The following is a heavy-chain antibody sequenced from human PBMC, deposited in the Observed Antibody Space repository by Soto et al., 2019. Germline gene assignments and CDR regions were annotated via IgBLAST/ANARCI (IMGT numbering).Heavy chain of an antibody. Sequence: QLQLQESGPGLVKPSETLSLTCTVSGGSISGSSYYWGWIRQPPGKGLEWIGSIYYSGSTYYNPSLKSPVTLFVDTSKNQFSLRLNSVTAADTAVYFCARHEYYYESNGAIWYFDLWGRGTPVTVSS. CDR3: ARHEYYYESNGAIWYFDL. V-gene: IGHV4-39*01. J-gene: IGHJ2*01. D-gene: IGHD3-22*01. CDR1: GGSISGSSYY. CDR2: IYYSGST.